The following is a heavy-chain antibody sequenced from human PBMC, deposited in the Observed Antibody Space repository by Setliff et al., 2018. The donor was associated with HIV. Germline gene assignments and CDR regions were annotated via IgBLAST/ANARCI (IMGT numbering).Heavy chain of an antibody. CDR1: GDSVSSNSAA. CDR2: TYYRSKWYN. Sequence: SQTLSLPCAISGDSVSSNSAAWNWIRQSPSRGLEWLGRTYYRSKWYNDYAVSVKSRITINPDTSKNQFSLQLSSVTPEDTAVYFCARDCDPSRYYYLSLFDFWGQGTPVTVSS. V-gene: IGHV6-1*01. J-gene: IGHJ4*02. D-gene: IGHD3-22*01. CDR3: ARDCDPSRYYYLSLFDF.